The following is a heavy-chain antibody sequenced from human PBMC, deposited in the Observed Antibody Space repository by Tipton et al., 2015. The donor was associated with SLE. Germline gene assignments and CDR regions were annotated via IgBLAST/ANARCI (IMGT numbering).Heavy chain of an antibody. CDR3: ARGITMVRGVDY. CDR1: GYSISSGYY. CDR2: TYYSGST. D-gene: IGHD3-10*01. Sequence: GLVKPSETLSLTCAVSGYSISSGYYWGWIRQPPGKGLEWIGTTYYSGSTNYNPSLKSRVTISVDMSKNQFSLKLSSVTAADTAVYYCARGITMVRGVDYWGQGTLVTVSS. V-gene: IGHV4-38-2*01. J-gene: IGHJ4*02.